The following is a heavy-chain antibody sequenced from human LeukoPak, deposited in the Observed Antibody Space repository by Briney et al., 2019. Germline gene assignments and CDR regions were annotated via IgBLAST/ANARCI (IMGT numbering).Heavy chain of an antibody. V-gene: IGHV3-74*01. J-gene: IGHJ4*02. Sequence: PGGSLRLSCAASGFTVSRYWMHWVRQAPGKGLVWVARINVEGNYIDYADSVKGRFTISRDSAKNTLYLQMNSVRAEDTAVYSCARDLTGPYDHWGQGTLVTVSS. CDR3: ARDLTGPYDH. CDR1: GFTVSRYW. D-gene: IGHD3-22*01. CDR2: INVEGNYI.